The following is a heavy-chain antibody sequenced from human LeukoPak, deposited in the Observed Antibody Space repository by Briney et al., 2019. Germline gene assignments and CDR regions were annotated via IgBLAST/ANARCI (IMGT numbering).Heavy chain of an antibody. CDR3: ATDLRYFDWLFDY. D-gene: IGHD3-9*01. CDR2: FDPEDGET. Sequence: ASVKVSCTVSGYTLTELSMHWVRQAPGKGLEWMGGFDPEDGETIYAQKFQGRVTMTEDTSTDTAYMELSSLRSEDTAVYYCATDLRYFDWLFDYWGQGTLVTVSS. CDR1: GYTLTELS. J-gene: IGHJ4*02. V-gene: IGHV1-24*01.